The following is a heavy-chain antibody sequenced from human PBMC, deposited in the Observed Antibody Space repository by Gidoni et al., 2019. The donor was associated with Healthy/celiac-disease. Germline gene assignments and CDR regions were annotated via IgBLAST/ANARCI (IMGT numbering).Heavy chain of an antibody. Sequence: EVQLVESGGGLVQPGGSLRLSCAASGFTFSSYDMHWVRQATGKGLEWVSAIGTAGDTYYPGSVKGRFTISRENAKNSLYLQMNSLRAGDTAVYYCARGGYQLLPYGMDVWGQGTTVTVSS. CDR3: ARGGYQLLPYGMDV. D-gene: IGHD2-2*01. V-gene: IGHV3-13*01. CDR1: GFTFSSYD. J-gene: IGHJ6*02. CDR2: IGTAGDT.